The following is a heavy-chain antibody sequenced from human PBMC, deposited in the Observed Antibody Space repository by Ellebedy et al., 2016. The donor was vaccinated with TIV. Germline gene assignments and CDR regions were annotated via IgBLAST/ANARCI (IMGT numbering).Heavy chain of an antibody. Sequence: GESLKISCVASGFTFSDYYMSWIRQAPGKGLEFISHIGGTGATVYADSVKGRFTISRDNAKNSLYLQMDSLRVEDTAVYYCARDRDFDHWGQGTLLMVSS. CDR3: ARDRDFDH. CDR1: GFTFSDYY. V-gene: IGHV3-11*01. CDR2: IGGTGAT. J-gene: IGHJ4*02.